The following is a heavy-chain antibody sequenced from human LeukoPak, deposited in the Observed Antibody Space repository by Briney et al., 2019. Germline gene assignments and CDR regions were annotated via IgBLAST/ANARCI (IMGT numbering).Heavy chain of an antibody. CDR1: GFNVISNY. CDR3: ARATWGYQFDS. V-gene: IGHV3-66*01. CDR2: VYSSGAT. J-gene: IGHJ4*02. Sequence: GASLRLSCAASGFNVISNYVSWVRQAPGKGLEWVAVVYSSGATYHAESVKDRFSISRDESNNTVYLQMSSLRVEDTALYYCARATWGYQFDSWGQGTLVTVSS. D-gene: IGHD5-12*01.